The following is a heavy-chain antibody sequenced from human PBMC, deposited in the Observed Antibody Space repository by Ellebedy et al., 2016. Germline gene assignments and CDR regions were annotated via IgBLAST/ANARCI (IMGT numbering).Heavy chain of an antibody. CDR2: MNPNSGNT. Sequence: ASVKVSXKASGYTFTSYDINWVRQATGQGLEWMGWMNPNSGNTGYAQKFQGRVTMTRSTSINTAYMELSSLRSEDTAVYYCAKDHPGYGDLYYFDYWGQGTLVTVSS. J-gene: IGHJ4*02. CDR3: AKDHPGYGDLYYFDY. D-gene: IGHD4-17*01. CDR1: GYTFTSYD. V-gene: IGHV1-8*01.